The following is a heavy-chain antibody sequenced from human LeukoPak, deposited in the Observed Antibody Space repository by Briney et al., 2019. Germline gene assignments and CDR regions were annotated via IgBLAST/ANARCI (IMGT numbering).Heavy chain of an antibody. D-gene: IGHD3-10*01. V-gene: IGHV4-59*01. CDR3: ARVTEYAFDI. Sequence: PSETLSLTCTVSGGSISSYYWSWIRQPPGKGLEWIGYIYYGGSTNYNPSLKSRVTISVDTSKNQFSLELSSVTAADTAVYYCARVTEYAFDIWGQGTMVTVSS. CDR2: IYYGGST. CDR1: GGSISSYY. J-gene: IGHJ3*02.